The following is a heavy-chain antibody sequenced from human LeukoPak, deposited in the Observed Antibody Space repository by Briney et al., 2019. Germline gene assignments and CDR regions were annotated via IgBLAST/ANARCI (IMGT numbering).Heavy chain of an antibody. J-gene: IGHJ4*02. D-gene: IGHD1-26*01. CDR2: IYYSGST. V-gene: IGHV4-39*07. Sequence: SETLSLTCTVSGGSISSSSYYWGWIRQPPGKGLEWIGSIYYSGSTYYNPSLKSRVTISVDTSKNQFSLKLSSVTAADTAVYYCARYSGIYFTFDYWGQGTLVTVSS. CDR1: GGSISSSSYY. CDR3: ARYSGIYFTFDY.